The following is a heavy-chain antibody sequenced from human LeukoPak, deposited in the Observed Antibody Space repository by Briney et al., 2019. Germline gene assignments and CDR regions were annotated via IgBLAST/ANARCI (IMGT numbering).Heavy chain of an antibody. J-gene: IGHJ3*02. D-gene: IGHD2-2*02. V-gene: IGHV4-4*07. CDR3: ARDCSSTSCYNDAFDI. CDR2: IYTSGST. Sequence: SETLSLTCTVSGGSISSYYWSWIRQPAGKGLEWIGRIYTSGSTNYNPSLKSRVTMSVDTSKNQFSLKLSSVTAAGTAVYYCARDCSSTSCYNDAFDIWDQGAMVTVSS. CDR1: GGSISSYY.